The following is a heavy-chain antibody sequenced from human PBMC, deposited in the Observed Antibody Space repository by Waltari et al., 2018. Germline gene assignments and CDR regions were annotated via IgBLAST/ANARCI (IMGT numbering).Heavy chain of an antibody. CDR3: ARDKEFRGVAGIYYFDY. CDR1: GGSISSSSYY. CDR2: IYYSGST. J-gene: IGHJ4*02. Sequence: QLQLQESGPGLVKPSETLSLTCTVSGGSISSSSYYWGWIRQPPGKGLEWIGSIYYSGSTYYTPSLKSRVTISVDTSKNQFSLKLSSVTAADTAVYYCARDKEFRGVAGIYYFDYWGQGTLVTVSS. V-gene: IGHV4-39*07. D-gene: IGHD6-19*01.